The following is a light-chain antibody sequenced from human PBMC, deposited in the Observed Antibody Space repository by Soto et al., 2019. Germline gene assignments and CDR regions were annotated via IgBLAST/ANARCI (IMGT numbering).Light chain of an antibody. CDR2: SAS. CDR3: QQYGSSGT. V-gene: IGKV3-20*01. CDR1: QSVGSNN. J-gene: IGKJ4*01. Sequence: ESVLTQSPGTLSLSQGERATLSCRASQSVGSNNLAWYQQIPGQAPRLLIYSASSRATGIPDRFSGSGSVTDFTLTISSVEPEDFAVYYCQQYGSSGTFGGGTKVDIK.